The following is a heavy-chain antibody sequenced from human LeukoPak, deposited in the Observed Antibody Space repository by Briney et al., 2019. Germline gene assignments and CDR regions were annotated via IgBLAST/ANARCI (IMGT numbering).Heavy chain of an antibody. CDR1: GGSISSGSYY. Sequence: PSETLSLTCTVSGGSISSGSYYWSWIRQPAGKGLEWIGRIYTSGSTNYNSSLKSRFTISVDTSRNQFSLKLSSVTAADTAVYYCARGKLGGDFDYWGQGTLVTVSS. D-gene: IGHD7-27*01. CDR3: ARGKLGGDFDY. J-gene: IGHJ4*02. CDR2: IYTSGST. V-gene: IGHV4-61*02.